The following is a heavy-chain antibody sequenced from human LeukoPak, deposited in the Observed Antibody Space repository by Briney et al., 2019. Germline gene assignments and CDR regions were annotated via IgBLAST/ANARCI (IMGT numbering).Heavy chain of an antibody. CDR3: ATDRIAVAGQWDY. V-gene: IGHV1-24*01. Sequence: ASVKLSCKVSGYTLTELSMHWVRQAPGKGLEWVGGFYPEDGETIYAQTFQGRVTMTEDTSTDTAYMELSSLRSEDTAVYYCATDRIAVAGQWDYWGQGTLVTVSS. D-gene: IGHD6-19*01. J-gene: IGHJ4*02. CDR1: GYTLTELS. CDR2: FYPEDGET.